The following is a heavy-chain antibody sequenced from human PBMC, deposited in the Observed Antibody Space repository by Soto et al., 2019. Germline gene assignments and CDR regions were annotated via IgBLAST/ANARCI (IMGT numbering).Heavy chain of an antibody. J-gene: IGHJ4*02. CDR3: ARRCSRWYFDY. V-gene: IGHV3-23*01. CDR2: ISGSDGST. CDR1: GFTFSSYA. D-gene: IGHD6-13*01. Sequence: EVQLLESGGGLVQPGGSLRLSCAASGFTFSSYAMNWVRQAPGKGLEWVSVISGSDGSTYYADSVKGRFTISRDNSKNTRNLQMSSLRAEDTAVYYCARRCSRWYFDYWGQGTLVTVSS.